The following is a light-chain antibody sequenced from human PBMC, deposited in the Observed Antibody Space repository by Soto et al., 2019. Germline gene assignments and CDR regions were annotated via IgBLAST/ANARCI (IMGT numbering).Light chain of an antibody. J-gene: IGLJ7*01. CDR2: RHD. CDR3: ATWDDSLSGVV. V-gene: IGLV1-47*01. CDR1: TSNIGSNH. Sequence: QSVLTQPPSASATPGQRVTVSCSGSTSNIGSNHVSWYQHLPGTAPRLLIYRHDLRPSGVPDRFSGSKSGISASLAIRGLQSEDEAIYYCATWDDSLSGVVFGGGTQLTVL.